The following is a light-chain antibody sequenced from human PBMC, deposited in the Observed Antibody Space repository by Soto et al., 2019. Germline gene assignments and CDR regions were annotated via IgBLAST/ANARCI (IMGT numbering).Light chain of an antibody. CDR2: DAS. V-gene: IGKV3-20*01. J-gene: IGKJ4*01. Sequence: GIVSLSKRERVNRSGRASQTVRNNYLAWYQQKPGQAPRLLIYDASSRATGIPDRFSGGGSGTDFTLTISRLEPEDFAVYYCQQFSSYPLTSCGGPKVDVK. CDR1: QTVRNNY. CDR3: QQFSSYPLT.